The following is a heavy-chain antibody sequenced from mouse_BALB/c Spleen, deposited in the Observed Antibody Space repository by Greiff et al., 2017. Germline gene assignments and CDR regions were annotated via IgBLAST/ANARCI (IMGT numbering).Heavy chain of an antibody. CDR2: ISYSGST. D-gene: IGHD2-1*01. CDR3: ARSRYGNRYAMDY. CDR1: GDSITSGY. V-gene: IGHV3-8*02. J-gene: IGHJ4*01. Sequence: EVKLVESGPSLVKPSQTLSLTCSVTGDSITSGYWNWIRKFPGNKLEYMGYISYSGSTYYNPSLKSRISITRDTSKNQYYPQLNSVTTEDTATYYCARSRYGNRYAMDYWGQGTSVTVSS.